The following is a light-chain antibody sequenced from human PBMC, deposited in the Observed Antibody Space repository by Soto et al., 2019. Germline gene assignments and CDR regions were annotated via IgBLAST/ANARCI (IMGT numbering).Light chain of an antibody. V-gene: IGLV2-11*01. CDR1: SSDVGSYSY. CDR3: CSYAGSYTYV. J-gene: IGLJ1*01. CDR2: DVS. Sequence: QSALTQPRSVSGSPGQSVTISCTGTSSDVGSYSYVSWYQQHPGKPPELMIYDVSKRPSGVPDRFSGSKSGNTASLTISGLQAGDEADYYCCSYAGSYTYVFGTGTKVTVL.